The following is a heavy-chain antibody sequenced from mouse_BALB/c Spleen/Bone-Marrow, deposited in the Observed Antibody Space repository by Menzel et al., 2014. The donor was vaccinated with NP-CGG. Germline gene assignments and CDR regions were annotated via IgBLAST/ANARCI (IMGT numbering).Heavy chain of an antibody. CDR3: ATYYYGSSLFAY. CDR2: IDPAKVNT. Sequence: EVQLQQSGAELVKPGASVKLSCTASGFNIKNTYIHWVKQRPEQGLEWIGRIDPAKVNTKYDPKFQGKATITANTSSNTAYLQLSSLTSEDTAVYYCATYYYGSSLFAYWGQGTMVTVSA. D-gene: IGHD1-1*01. CDR1: GFNIKNTY. J-gene: IGHJ3*01. V-gene: IGHV14-3*02.